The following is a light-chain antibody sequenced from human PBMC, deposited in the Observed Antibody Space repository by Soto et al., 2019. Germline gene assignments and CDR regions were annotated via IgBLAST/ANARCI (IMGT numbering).Light chain of an antibody. CDR2: EVS. CDR3: SSYAGSNNLL. J-gene: IGLJ2*01. CDR1: SSDVGGYNY. V-gene: IGLV2-8*01. Sequence: QSALTQPPSASGSPGQSVTISCTGTSSDVGGYNYVSWYQHHPGKAPKLMIYEVSTRPSGVPDRFSGSKSANTASLTVSGLQAEDEADYYCSSYAGSNNLLFGGGTKLTVL.